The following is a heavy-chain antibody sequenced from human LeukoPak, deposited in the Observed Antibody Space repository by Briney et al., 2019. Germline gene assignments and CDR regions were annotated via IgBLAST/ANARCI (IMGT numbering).Heavy chain of an antibody. J-gene: IGHJ4*02. D-gene: IGHD6-13*01. Sequence: GGSLRLSCVVSGFTVSSNYMSWVRQAPGKGLEWVSVLYSGGNTYHADSVKGRFTISRDNSKNTLYHQMNSLRAEDTAVYYCAREGASSSFGYWGQGTLVTDSS. CDR3: AREGASSSFGY. CDR1: GFTVSSNY. V-gene: IGHV3-53*01. CDR2: LYSGGNT.